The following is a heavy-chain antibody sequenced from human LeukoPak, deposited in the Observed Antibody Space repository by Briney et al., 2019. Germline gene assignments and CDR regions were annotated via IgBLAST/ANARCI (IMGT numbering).Heavy chain of an antibody. V-gene: IGHV1-18*04. CDR2: ISAYNGHT. Sequence: ASVKDSCKASLYTLISYGFSGVRQAPGQGLEWMGWISAYNGHTNYAQKLQGRAPMPTDPSTSTAFMELGSVRSDSTAVYYCPIDYYDILTGYSIQPFDYWGEGTLVTDSS. CDR1: LYTLISYG. CDR3: PIDYYDILTGYSIQPFDY. D-gene: IGHD3-9*01. J-gene: IGHJ4*02.